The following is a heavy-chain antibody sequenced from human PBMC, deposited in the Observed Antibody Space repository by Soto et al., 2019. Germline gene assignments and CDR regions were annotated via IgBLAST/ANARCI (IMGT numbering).Heavy chain of an antibody. CDR2: INHSGST. CDR1: GGSFIGYY. V-gene: IGHV4-34*01. J-gene: IGHJ6*03. D-gene: IGHD3-10*01. CDR3: ARVGGSGSDAYYYYYMDV. Sequence: PSETLSLTCAVYGGSFIGYYWSWILQPPWKGLEWIGEINHSGSTNYNPSLKSRVTISVDTSKNQFSLKLSSVTAADTAVYYCARVGGSGSDAYYYYYMDVWGKGTTVTVSS.